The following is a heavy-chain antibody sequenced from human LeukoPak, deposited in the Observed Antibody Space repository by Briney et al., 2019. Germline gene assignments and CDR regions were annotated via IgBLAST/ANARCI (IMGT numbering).Heavy chain of an antibody. CDR3: AKDYYDSSGYYDAFDI. Sequence: PGGSLRLSCAASGFTFSSYSMNWVRQAPRKGLEWVSSISSSSSYIYYADSVKGRFTISRDNAKNSLYLQMNSLRAEDTAVYYCAKDYYDSSGYYDAFDIWGQGTMVTVSS. CDR1: GFTFSSYS. V-gene: IGHV3-21*04. D-gene: IGHD3-22*01. CDR2: ISSSSSYI. J-gene: IGHJ3*02.